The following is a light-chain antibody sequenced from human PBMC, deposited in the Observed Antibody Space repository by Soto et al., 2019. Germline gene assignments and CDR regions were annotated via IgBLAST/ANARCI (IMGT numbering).Light chain of an antibody. J-gene: IGKJ3*01. CDR3: QEYSKSPLFT. V-gene: IGKV3-15*01. CDR2: AAS. Sequence: EIVVTQSPGILSVSPGDRATLSCRASQSVGRNLAWYQQKPGQAPTLLIYAASTRATGLPARFSGSGSGTDLTLTISSLQSEVFAVYYCQEYSKSPLFTFGPGTRVDIK. CDR1: QSVGRN.